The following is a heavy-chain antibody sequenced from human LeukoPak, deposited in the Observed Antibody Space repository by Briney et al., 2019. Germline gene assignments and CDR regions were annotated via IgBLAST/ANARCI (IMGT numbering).Heavy chain of an antibody. Sequence: ASVKVSCKASGYTFTSYAMHWVRQAPGQRLEWMGWIYAGNGNTKYSQKFQGRVTITRDTSASTAYMELSSLRSEDTAVYYCARNGELLDYWGQGTLVTVSS. CDR3: ARNGELLDY. CDR1: GYTFTSYA. D-gene: IGHD1-26*01. CDR2: IYAGNGNT. J-gene: IGHJ4*02. V-gene: IGHV1-3*01.